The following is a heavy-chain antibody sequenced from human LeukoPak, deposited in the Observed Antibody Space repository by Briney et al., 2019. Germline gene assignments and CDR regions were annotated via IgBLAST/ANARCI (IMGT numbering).Heavy chain of an antibody. V-gene: IGHV4-38-2*02. D-gene: IGHD5/OR15-5a*01. CDR1: GYSISSGYY. CDR2: IYHSGST. J-gene: IGHJ6*02. CDR3: ARDLSDLIGYCHYGMDV. Sequence: RTSETLTLTCTVSGYSISSGYYWGWLRQPPGKGLEWTGSIYHSGSTYYNPSLKSRVTISVDTSKNQFSLKLSSETAADTAVYYCARDLSDLIGYCHYGMDVWGQGTTVTVSS.